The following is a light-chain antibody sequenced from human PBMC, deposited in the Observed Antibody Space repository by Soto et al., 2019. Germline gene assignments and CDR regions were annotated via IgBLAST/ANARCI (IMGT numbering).Light chain of an antibody. V-gene: IGKV3-20*01. CDR3: QQYGSSPLT. CDR1: ERIYSAY. Sequence: EVVLTQSPGTLSLSRGERATLSCRASERIYSAYLGWYQQKPGQAPRLLIYGASSRATGIPDRFSGSGSGRDFTLTISRLEPEDVAVYYCQQYGSSPLTFGQGTKVDI. J-gene: IGKJ1*01. CDR2: GAS.